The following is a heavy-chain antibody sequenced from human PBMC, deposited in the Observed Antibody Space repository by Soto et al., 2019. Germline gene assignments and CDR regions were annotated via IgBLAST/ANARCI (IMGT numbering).Heavy chain of an antibody. Sequence: EEQRVESGGGLVQPGGSLRLSCAASGFSFSTHYKNWVRQTPGKGLEWVSSINRDSTVIKYADSVKGRFTISRDNARNSLSLQMNSLRAEDTAVYYCLNGDYYVGPGTLVTVSS. CDR2: INRDSTVI. CDR1: GFSFSTHY. J-gene: IGHJ4*02. V-gene: IGHV3-48*01. CDR3: LNGDYY. D-gene: IGHD3-16*01.